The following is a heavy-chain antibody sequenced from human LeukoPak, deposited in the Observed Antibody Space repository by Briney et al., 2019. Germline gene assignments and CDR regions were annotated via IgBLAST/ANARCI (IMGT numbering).Heavy chain of an antibody. CDR2: IGVGGTSI. D-gene: IGHD2-21*01. CDR3: ARETADCGGDCFDY. CDR1: GFTFSSYE. J-gene: IGHJ4*02. V-gene: IGHV3-48*03. Sequence: GGSLRLSCATSGFTFSSYEFNWVRQAPGKGLEWVSYIGVGGTSIYYADSVRGRFTTSRDNAENSLNLEMNSLRAEDTAVYYCARETADCGGDCFDYWGQGTLVTVFS.